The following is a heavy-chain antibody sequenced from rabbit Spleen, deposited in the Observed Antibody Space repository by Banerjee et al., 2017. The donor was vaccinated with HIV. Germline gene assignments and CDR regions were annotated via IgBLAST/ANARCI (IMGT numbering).Heavy chain of an antibody. CDR3: ARDLTIVIGWNFNL. CDR2: IDTNDGDT. D-gene: IGHD2-1*01. J-gene: IGHJ4*01. Sequence: LEESGGGLVKPGGTLTLTCTVSGFSFSSNWICWVRQAPGKGLEWIACIDTNDGDTDYANWPKGRFTISKTSSTTVTLQMTSLTAADTATYFCARDLTIVIGWNFNLWGPGTLVTVS. CDR1: GFSFSSNW. V-gene: IGHV1S45*01.